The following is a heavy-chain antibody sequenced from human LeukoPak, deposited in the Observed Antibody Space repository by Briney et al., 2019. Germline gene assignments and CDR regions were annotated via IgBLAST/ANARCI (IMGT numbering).Heavy chain of an antibody. V-gene: IGHV4-39*01. J-gene: IGHJ5*02. D-gene: IGHD1-7*01. CDR1: GGSISSSSYY. CDR3: ARAPGGTNWFDP. CDR2: IYYSGST. Sequence: SETLSLTCTVSGGSISSSSYYWGWIRQPPGKGLEWIGSIYYSGSTYYNPSLKSRVTISVDTSKNQFSLKLSSVTAADTAVYYCARAPGGTNWFDPWAREPWSPSPQ.